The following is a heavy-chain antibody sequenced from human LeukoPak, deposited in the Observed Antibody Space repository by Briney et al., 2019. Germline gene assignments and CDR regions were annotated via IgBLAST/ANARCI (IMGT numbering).Heavy chain of an antibody. V-gene: IGHV3-48*04. J-gene: IGHJ3*01. CDR2: ISGGSDKV. D-gene: IGHD3-3*01. Sequence: PGGSLRLSCVASEFTLRSHSMGWVRQAPGKGLEWLAYISGGSDKVYYVGSVKGRFTISRDNAKNSLYLQMDRLRADDTAVYYCTRGFWSGKSDSFDVWGQGTMVTVAA. CDR1: EFTLRSHS. CDR3: TRGFWSGKSDSFDV.